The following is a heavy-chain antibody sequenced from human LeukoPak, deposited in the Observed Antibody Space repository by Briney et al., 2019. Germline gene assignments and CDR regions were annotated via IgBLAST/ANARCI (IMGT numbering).Heavy chain of an antibody. Sequence: PGGSLRLSCAASGFTFSSYAMSWARQAPGKGLEWVSGISGSGGSTYYADSVKGRFTIPRDSSKNTLYLQMNSLRAEDTALYYCAKLTRGAYGSGTYYDYWGQGTLVTVSS. D-gene: IGHD3-10*01. J-gene: IGHJ4*02. V-gene: IGHV3-23*01. CDR3: AKLTRGAYGSGTYYDY. CDR1: GFTFSSYA. CDR2: ISGSGGST.